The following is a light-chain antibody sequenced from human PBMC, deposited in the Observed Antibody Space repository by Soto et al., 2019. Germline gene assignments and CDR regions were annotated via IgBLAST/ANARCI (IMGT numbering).Light chain of an antibody. V-gene: IGKV3-15*01. CDR3: HQYGISP. J-gene: IGKJ4*01. CDR1: QSVSSN. CDR2: GAS. Sequence: EIVMTQSPATLSLSPGERATLSCRASQSVSSNVAWYQQIPGQTPRLLIYGASTRATGIPVRFSGSGSGTEFTLTISSLQSEDFAVYYCHQYGISPFGGGTKVDI.